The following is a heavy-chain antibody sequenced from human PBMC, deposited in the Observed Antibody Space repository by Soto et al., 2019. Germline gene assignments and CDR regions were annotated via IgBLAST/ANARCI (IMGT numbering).Heavy chain of an antibody. V-gene: IGHV3-23*01. Sequence: GGSLRLSCAASGFTFISYAMNWVLQAPWKGLEWVSVISGSGGSTYYADSVKGRFTISRDNSKNTLYLQMNSLRAEDTAVYYCARRGPGTYFDYWGQGTLVTVSS. CDR3: ARRGPGTYFDY. J-gene: IGHJ4*01. CDR2: ISGSGGST. CDR1: GFTFISYA. D-gene: IGHD6-13*01.